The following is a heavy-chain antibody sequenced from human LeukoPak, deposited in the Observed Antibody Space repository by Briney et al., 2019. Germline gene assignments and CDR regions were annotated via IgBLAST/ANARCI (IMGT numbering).Heavy chain of an antibody. CDR1: GYSISSGYY. J-gene: IGHJ4*02. D-gene: IGHD1-14*01. CDR3: ARAHYRSLFDY. V-gene: IGHV4-38-2*02. CDR2: IYHSGST. Sequence: SETLSLTCTVSGYSISSGYYWGWIRQPPGKGLEWIGSIYHSGSTYYNPSLKSRVTISVDRSKNQFSLKLSSVTAADTAVYYCARAHYRSLFDYWGQGTLVTVSS.